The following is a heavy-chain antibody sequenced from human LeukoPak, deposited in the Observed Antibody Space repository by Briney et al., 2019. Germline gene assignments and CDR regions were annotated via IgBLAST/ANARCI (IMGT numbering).Heavy chain of an antibody. Sequence: PGGSLRLSCAASAFTFTDYWMSWVRQTPAKGLEFVSNMNPDGSVRNYMDSVKGRFTISRDNAKKSLYLEISRLRADDTAVYYCARDPGYSSFYLWGEGTQVTASS. CDR1: AFTFTDYW. CDR3: ARDPGYSSFYL. V-gene: IGHV3-7*01. J-gene: IGHJ5*02. D-gene: IGHD6-6*01. CDR2: MNPDGSVR.